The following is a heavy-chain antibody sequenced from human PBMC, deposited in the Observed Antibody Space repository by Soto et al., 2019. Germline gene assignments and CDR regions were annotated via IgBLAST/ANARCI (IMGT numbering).Heavy chain of an antibody. D-gene: IGHD3-3*01. J-gene: IGHJ4*02. CDR3: ARRPINFWSGYYDY. V-gene: IGHV1-18*01. Sequence: ASVKVSCKASGYTFTIDGISWGRQAPGQGLEWMGWISAYNGNTNYAQKLQGRVTMTTDTSTSTAYMELRSLRSDDTAVYYCARRPINFWSGYYDYWGQGTLXTVSS. CDR1: GYTFTIDG. CDR2: ISAYNGNT.